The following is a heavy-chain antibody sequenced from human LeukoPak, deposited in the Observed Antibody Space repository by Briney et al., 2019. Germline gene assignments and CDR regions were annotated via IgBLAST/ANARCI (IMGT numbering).Heavy chain of an antibody. CDR1: EFAFSDFY. V-gene: IGHV3-11*06. CDR2: ISSSSSHT. Sequence: PGGSLRLSCGASEFAFSDFYMTWIRQAPGKGLEWVSYISSSSSHTNYADSMKGRFTISRDNAKNTLYLQMNSLRAEDTAVYYCMRSFDYWGQGTLVTVSS. J-gene: IGHJ4*02. CDR3: MRSFDY.